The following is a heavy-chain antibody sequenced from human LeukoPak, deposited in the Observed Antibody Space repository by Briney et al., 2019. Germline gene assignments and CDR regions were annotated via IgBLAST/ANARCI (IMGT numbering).Heavy chain of an antibody. D-gene: IGHD6-19*01. J-gene: IGHJ3*02. Sequence: GGSLRPSCAVSGFTFSSYSINWVRQAAENGLEWVSSIRSISSYIYYADSGTGRSTIGRDNAKNSLYLQMNSLRAEDTAVYYCARGPHSSDPNIWGQGTMVTVSS. CDR3: ARGPHSSDPNI. CDR1: GFTFSSYS. V-gene: IGHV3-21*01. CDR2: IRSISSYI.